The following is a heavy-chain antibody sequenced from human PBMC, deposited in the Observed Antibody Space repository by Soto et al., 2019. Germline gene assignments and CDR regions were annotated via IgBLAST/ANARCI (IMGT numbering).Heavy chain of an antibody. CDR1: GFTVSGDY. Sequence: GGSLRLSCAGSGFTVSGDYMSWVRQAPGKGLEWVSVFNSGGGTYYTDSVKGRFTISRDNSKNTLYLQMNSLRAEDTAVYYCARDFFGAAASWVAFDIWGPGTMVTVSS. V-gene: IGHV3-66*01. J-gene: IGHJ3*02. CDR3: ARDFFGAAASWVAFDI. D-gene: IGHD3-3*01. CDR2: FNSGGGT.